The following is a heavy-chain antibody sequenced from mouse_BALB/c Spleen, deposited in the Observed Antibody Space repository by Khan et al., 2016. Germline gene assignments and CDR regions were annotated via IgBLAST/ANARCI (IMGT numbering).Heavy chain of an antibody. CDR3: ARGNFQFLFAMDY. J-gene: IGHJ4*01. D-gene: IGHD2-1*01. CDR2: INPGSGGS. CDR1: GYAFTKYL. V-gene: IGHV1-54*01. Sequence: QVQLKQSGAELVRPGTSVKVSCKASGYAFTKYLIAWVKQRPGQGLEWIGVINPGSGGSNYNERFKGKVTLTADKSSSTAYMQLSSLTSDDSAVYFGARGNFQFLFAMDYWGQGTAVTVAS.